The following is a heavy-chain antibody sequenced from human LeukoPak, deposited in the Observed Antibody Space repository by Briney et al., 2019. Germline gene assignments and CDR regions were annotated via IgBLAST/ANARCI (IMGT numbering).Heavy chain of an antibody. CDR2: IKQDGSEK. D-gene: IGHD3-3*01. Sequence: PGGSLRLSCAASGFTFSSYWMSWVRQAPGKGLEWVANIKQDGSEKYYVDSVKDRFTISRDNAKNSLYLQMNSLRAEDTAVYYCARVYYDFWSGSLRGFDPWGQGTLVAVSS. V-gene: IGHV3-7*04. CDR1: GFTFSSYW. J-gene: IGHJ5*02. CDR3: ARVYYDFWSGSLRGFDP.